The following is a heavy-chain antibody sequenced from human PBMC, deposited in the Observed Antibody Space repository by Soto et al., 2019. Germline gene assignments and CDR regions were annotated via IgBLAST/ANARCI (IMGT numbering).Heavy chain of an antibody. CDR3: ASRRGYDENYGMDV. J-gene: IGHJ6*02. D-gene: IGHD5-12*01. CDR2: IIPIFGTA. Sequence: QVQLVQSGAEVKKTWSSVKVSCKASGGTFSSYAISWVRQAPGQGLEWMGGIIPIFGTANYAQKFQGIVTITADESTSTAYMELSSLRSEDTAVYYCASRRGYDENYGMDVWGQGTTVTVSS. CDR1: GGTFSSYA. V-gene: IGHV1-69*01.